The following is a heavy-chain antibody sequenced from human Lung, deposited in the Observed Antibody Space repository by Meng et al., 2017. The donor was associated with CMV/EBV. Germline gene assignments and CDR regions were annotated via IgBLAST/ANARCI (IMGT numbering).Heavy chain of an antibody. J-gene: IGHJ4*02. CDR2: IYSSGNT. CDR1: GDSLRTSSYY. Sequence: SETLSLTCTVSGDSLRTSSYYWGWIRQAPGKWPEWIGSIYSSGNTYFKPSLKSRVSLSIETSKNQFPLRLSSVTAADTGVYYCARLYGLIHWGQGVQVTVSS. V-gene: IGHV4-39*01. CDR3: ARLYGLIH. D-gene: IGHD3-16*01.